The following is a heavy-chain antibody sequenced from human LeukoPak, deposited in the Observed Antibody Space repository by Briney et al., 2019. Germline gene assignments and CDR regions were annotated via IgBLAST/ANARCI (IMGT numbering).Heavy chain of an antibody. V-gene: IGHV4-59*01. D-gene: IGHD6-19*01. CDR1: GGSLSSYY. Sequence: SETLSLTCTISGGSLSSYYWSWIRQPPGKGLEWIGYIYYSGSTNYNPSLKSRVTISVDTSKNQFSLKLSSVTAADTAVYYCAGSRGWYRDWGQGTLVTVSS. CDR2: IYYSGST. CDR3: AGSRGWYRD. J-gene: IGHJ4*02.